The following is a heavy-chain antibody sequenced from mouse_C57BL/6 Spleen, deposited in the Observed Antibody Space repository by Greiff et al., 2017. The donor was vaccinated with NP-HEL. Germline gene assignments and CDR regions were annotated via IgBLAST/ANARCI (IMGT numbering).Heavy chain of an antibody. D-gene: IGHD1-1*01. CDR1: GYSITSGYY. CDR3: ASGGLRPMDY. Sequence: DVQLQESGPGLVKPSQSLSLTCSVTGYSITSGYYWNWIRQFPGNKLEWMGYISYDGSNNYNPSLKNRISITRDTSKNQFFLKLNSVTTEDTATYYWASGGLRPMDYWGQGTSVTVSS. V-gene: IGHV3-6*01. J-gene: IGHJ4*01. CDR2: ISYDGSN.